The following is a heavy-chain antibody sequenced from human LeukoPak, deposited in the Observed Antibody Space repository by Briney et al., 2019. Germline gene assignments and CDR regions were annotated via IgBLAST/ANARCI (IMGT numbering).Heavy chain of an antibody. Sequence: GGSLRLSCAASGFTFSSYAMSWVRQAPGKGLEWVSAISGSGGSTYYADSVKGRFTISRDNSKNTLYLQMNSLRAVDTAVYYCAKARDSSGYSYYFDYWGQGTLVTVSS. CDR3: AKARDSSGYSYYFDY. D-gene: IGHD3-22*01. CDR2: ISGSGGST. CDR1: GFTFSSYA. J-gene: IGHJ4*02. V-gene: IGHV3-23*01.